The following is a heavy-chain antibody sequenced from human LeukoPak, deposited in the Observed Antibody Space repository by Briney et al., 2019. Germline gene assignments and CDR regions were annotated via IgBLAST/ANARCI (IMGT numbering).Heavy chain of an antibody. V-gene: IGHV1-2*02. CDR3: ARGIVGATTGD. CDR1: GYTFTGYY. J-gene: IGHJ4*02. CDR2: INPNSGGT. Sequence: GASVKVPCKASGYTFTGYYMHWVRRAPGQGLEWMGWINPNSGGTNYAQKFQGRVTTTRDTSISTAYMELSRLRSDDTAVYYCARGIVGATTGDWGQGTLVTVSS. D-gene: IGHD1-26*01.